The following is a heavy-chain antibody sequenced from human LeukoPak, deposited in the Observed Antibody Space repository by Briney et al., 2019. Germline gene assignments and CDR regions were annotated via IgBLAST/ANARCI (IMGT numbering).Heavy chain of an antibody. CDR3: ARAAYHRFDY. CDR2: INSDGSTI. Sequence: GGSLRLSCAASGFTFSSYWVHWVRQAPGKGLEWVARINSDGSTINHADSVRGRFTISRDNAENTLYLQMSSLGAEDTAIYFCARAAYHRFDYWGQGTLVTVSS. V-gene: IGHV3-74*01. J-gene: IGHJ4*02. D-gene: IGHD1-14*01. CDR1: GFTFSSYW.